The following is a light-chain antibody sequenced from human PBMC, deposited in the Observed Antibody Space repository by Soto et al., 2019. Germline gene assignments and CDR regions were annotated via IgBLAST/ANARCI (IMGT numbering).Light chain of an antibody. J-gene: IGKJ5*01. Sequence: EIVLTQSPGTLSLSPGERATLSCRASQSVSSSYLAWYQQKPGQAPRLLIYGASNRATGIPARFRGSGSGTDFTLTISSLEPEDFAVYYCQQRSNWPPFGQGTRLENK. V-gene: IGKV3D-20*02. CDR1: QSVSSSY. CDR2: GAS. CDR3: QQRSNWPP.